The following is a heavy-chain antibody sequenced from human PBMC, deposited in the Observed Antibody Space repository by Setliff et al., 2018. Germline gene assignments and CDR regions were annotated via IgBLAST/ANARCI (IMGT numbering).Heavy chain of an antibody. V-gene: IGHV4-34*01. CDR2: SNHGGSS. CDR3: ARDPGFHSGTWCLGD. CDR1: GESFSNNY. Sequence: KASETLSLTCSVYGESFSNNYWSWIRQTPGKGLEWIGESNHGGSSYYSPSLKSRLAISLDTSGNRFSLNLTSVTAADTAVYYCARDPGFHSGTWCLGDWGQGTQVTVSS. J-gene: IGHJ4*02. D-gene: IGHD2-8*01.